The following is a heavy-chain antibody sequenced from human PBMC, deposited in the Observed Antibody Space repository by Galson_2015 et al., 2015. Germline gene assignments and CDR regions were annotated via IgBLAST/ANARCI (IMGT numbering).Heavy chain of an antibody. Sequence: SLRLSCAASGLSFSSYDMHRVRQATGKGLEWVSAIGTGGDTYYPGSVKGRFTISRENAKNSLYLQMNSLRAGDTALYYCAREILDSSSSAWYFDLWGRGTLVTVSS. CDR1: GLSFSSYD. V-gene: IGHV3-13*04. D-gene: IGHD6-6*01. CDR2: IGTGGDT. CDR3: AREILDSSSSAWYFDL. J-gene: IGHJ2*01.